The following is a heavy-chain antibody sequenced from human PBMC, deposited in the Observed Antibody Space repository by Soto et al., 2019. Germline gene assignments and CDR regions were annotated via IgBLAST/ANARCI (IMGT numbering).Heavy chain of an antibody. V-gene: IGHV1-8*01. CDR1: GYSFTSLD. CDR2: MQPSTGRT. Sequence: QVQLVQSGAEVREPGASVKVSCKASGYSFTSLDINWVRQTAGQGLEWMGWMQPSTGRTAYAQKFQGRVTMTRDTSISTAYMELTTLTSDDTAFYYCARGVSAGVDYWGQGTLVTVSS. D-gene: IGHD1-26*01. J-gene: IGHJ4*02. CDR3: ARGVSAGVDY.